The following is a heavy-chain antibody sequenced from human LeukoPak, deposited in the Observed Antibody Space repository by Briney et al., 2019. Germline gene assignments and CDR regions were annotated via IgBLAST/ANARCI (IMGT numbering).Heavy chain of an antibody. CDR3: ATVRGLNIVRGVIIIAPRYYFDY. J-gene: IGHJ4*02. CDR1: GYTLTELS. V-gene: IGHV1-24*01. Sequence: ASVKVSCKVSGYTLTELSMHWVRQAPGKGLEWMGGFDPEDGETIYAQKFQGRVTMTEDTSTDTAYMELSSLRSGDTAVYYCATVRGLNIVRGVIIIAPRYYFDYWGQGTLVTVSS. D-gene: IGHD3-10*01. CDR2: FDPEDGET.